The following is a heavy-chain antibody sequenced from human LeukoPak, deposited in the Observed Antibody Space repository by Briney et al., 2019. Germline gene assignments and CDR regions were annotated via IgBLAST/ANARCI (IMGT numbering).Heavy chain of an antibody. CDR2: IWYDGSNK. D-gene: IGHD3-22*01. Sequence: GGSLRLSCAASGFTFSSYGMHWVRQAPGKGLEWVAVIWYDGSNKYYADSVKGRFTISRDNSKNTLYLQMNSLRAEDTAVYYCAKANYDSSGYYYYGMDVWGQGTTVTVSS. CDR3: AKANYDSSGYYYYGMDV. J-gene: IGHJ6*02. CDR1: GFTFSSYG. V-gene: IGHV3-33*06.